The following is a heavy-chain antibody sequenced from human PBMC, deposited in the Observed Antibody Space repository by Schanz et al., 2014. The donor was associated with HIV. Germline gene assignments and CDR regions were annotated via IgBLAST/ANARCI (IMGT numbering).Heavy chain of an antibody. CDR2: IIPIFGTA. J-gene: IGHJ6*02. Sequence: QEQLVQSGAAVRKPGSSVTVSCKTSGGTFNNYALNWARQAPGQGLEWMGGIIPIFGTANYAQKFQDRVTITADEPTSTAYMVLRGLRSEDTAVYYCARGEVATIEDKRGDYYYYYTMDVWGQGTTVTVSS. CDR3: ARGEVATIEDKRGDYYYYYTMDV. D-gene: IGHD5-12*01. V-gene: IGHV1-69*01. CDR1: GGTFNNYA.